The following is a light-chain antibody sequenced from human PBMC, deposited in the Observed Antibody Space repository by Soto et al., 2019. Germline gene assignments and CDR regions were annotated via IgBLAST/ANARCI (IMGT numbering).Light chain of an antibody. J-gene: IGKJ4*01. CDR1: QTFSSL. V-gene: IGKV1D-12*01. CDR3: QQTNRFPLN. Sequence: DIQLTQSPSSVSASVGDTVTLTCRADQTFSSLLAWYQHKPGKAPKLLIYAASTLQNGVPSRFSGSGSGTVFTLTITSLQPEDSATYYCQQTNRFPLNFGGGTNAEIK. CDR2: AAS.